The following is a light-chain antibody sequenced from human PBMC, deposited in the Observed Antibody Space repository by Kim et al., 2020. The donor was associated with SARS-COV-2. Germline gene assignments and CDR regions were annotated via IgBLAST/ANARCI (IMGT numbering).Light chain of an antibody. CDR3: QQYGNLPLT. CDR2: DAS. J-gene: IGKJ4*01. CDR1: QGISNN. V-gene: IGKV1-33*01. Sequence: DIQMTQSPSSLSASVGDRVTITCQASQGISNNLNWYQQKPGKAPKVLMYDASKLETGVPSRFSGGGSGTDFTFTISSRQPEDIATYYCQQYGNLPLTFGGGTKVYIK.